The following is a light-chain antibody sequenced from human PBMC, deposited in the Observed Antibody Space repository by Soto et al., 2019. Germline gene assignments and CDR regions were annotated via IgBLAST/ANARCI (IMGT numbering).Light chain of an antibody. CDR2: GTN. J-gene: IGLJ2*01. CDR1: TGAVTSGYY. Sequence: QAVVTQEPSLTVSPGGTVTLTCASSTGAVTSGYYPYWFQQKPGQAPRALIYGTNNKHSWTPARFSGSLLGGKAALTLSGVQPEDEAEYYCLLYYGGAQLVFGGGTKLTVL. CDR3: LLYYGGAQLV. V-gene: IGLV7-43*01.